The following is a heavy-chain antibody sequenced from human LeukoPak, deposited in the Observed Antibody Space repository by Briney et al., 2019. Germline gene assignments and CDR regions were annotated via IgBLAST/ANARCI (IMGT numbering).Heavy chain of an antibody. V-gene: IGHV3-21*04. D-gene: IGHD1-1*01. CDR2: ISSSSSYI. CDR1: GFTFSSYS. J-gene: IGHJ4*02. CDR3: AKVEGASKASVY. Sequence: GGSLSLSCAASGFTFSSYSMNWVRQAPGKGLEWVSSISSSSSYIYYADSVKGRFTISRDNSKNTLYLQMYSLRAEDTAVYYCAKVEGASKASVYWGQGALVTVSS.